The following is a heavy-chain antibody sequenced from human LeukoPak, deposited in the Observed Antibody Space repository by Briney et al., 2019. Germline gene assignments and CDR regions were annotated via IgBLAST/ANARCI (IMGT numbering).Heavy chain of an antibody. CDR1: GYTFTSYA. J-gene: IGHJ3*02. CDR2: INTNTGNP. V-gene: IGHV7-4-1*02. D-gene: IGHD4-23*01. Sequence: ASVKVSCKASGYTFTSYAMYWVRQAPGQGLEWMGWINTNTGNPTYAQGFTGRFVFSLDTSVSTAYLQISSLKAEDTAVYYCARVSYGGNSDAFDIWGQGTMVTVSS. CDR3: ARVSYGGNSDAFDI.